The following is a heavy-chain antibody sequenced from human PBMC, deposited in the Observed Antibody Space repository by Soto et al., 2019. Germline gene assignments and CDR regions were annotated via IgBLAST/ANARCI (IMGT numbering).Heavy chain of an antibody. V-gene: IGHV4-30-2*01. CDR3: ARDQLEGNWFDP. CDR1: GGSISSGGYS. Sequence: SETLSLTCAVSGGSISSGGYSWNWIRHPPGKGLEWIGYIYHSGSTYYNPSLKSRVTISVDKSKNQFSLKLTSVTAADTAVYYCARDQLEGNWFDPWGQGTLVTVSS. J-gene: IGHJ5*02. D-gene: IGHD1-1*01. CDR2: IYHSGST.